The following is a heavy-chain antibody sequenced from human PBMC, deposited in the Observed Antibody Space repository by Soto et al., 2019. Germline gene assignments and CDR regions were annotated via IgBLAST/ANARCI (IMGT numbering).Heavy chain of an antibody. CDR3: ARGRLSRDAFDI. CDR1: GGSFSGYY. J-gene: IGHJ3*02. V-gene: IGHV4-34*01. D-gene: IGHD3-16*02. CDR2: INHSGST. Sequence: QVQLQQWGAGLLKPSETLSLTCAVYGGSFSGYYWSWIRQPPGKGLEWIGEINHSGSTNYNPSLKSRDTISVDTSKNQFSLKLSSVTAADTAVYYCARGRLSRDAFDIWGQGTMVTVSS.